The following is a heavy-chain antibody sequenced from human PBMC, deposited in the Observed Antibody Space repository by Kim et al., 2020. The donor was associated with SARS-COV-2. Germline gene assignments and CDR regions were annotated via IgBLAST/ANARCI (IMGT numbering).Heavy chain of an antibody. J-gene: IGHJ4*02. D-gene: IGHD3-22*01. CDR1: GYSISSGYY. CDR2: IYHSGST. CDR3: ARDYYDSSGYYGLDY. Sequence: SETLSLTCTVSGYSISSGYYWGWIRQPPGKGLEWIGSIYHSGSTYYNPSLKSRVTISVDTSKNQFSLKLSSVTAADTAVYYCARDYYDSSGYYGLDYWGQGTLVTVSS. V-gene: IGHV4-38-2*02.